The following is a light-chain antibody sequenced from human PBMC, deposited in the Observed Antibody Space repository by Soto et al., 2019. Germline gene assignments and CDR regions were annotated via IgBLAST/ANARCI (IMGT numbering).Light chain of an antibody. CDR2: EVS. CDR1: SSDVGGYNY. V-gene: IGLV2-8*01. J-gene: IGLJ2*01. Sequence: QSALTQPPSASGSPGQSVTISCTGNSSDVGGYNYVSWYQQHPGKAPKLMIYEVSKRPSGVPDRFSGSKSGNTASLTVSGLQAEDEADYYCSSYAGSPVVFGGGTKLTVL. CDR3: SSYAGSPVV.